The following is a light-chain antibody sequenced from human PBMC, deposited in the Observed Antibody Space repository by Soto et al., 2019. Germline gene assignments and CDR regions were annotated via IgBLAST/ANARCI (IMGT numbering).Light chain of an antibody. CDR2: AAS. V-gene: IGKV1-39*01. J-gene: IGKJ4*01. CDR1: QSISSY. Sequence: DIQMTQSPSSLSASVGDRVTITCRASQSISSYLNWYQQKPGKAPKLLMYAASSLQSGVPSRFSGSGSGTDFTLAISSLQPDDFATYYCQQSYSTPLTFGGGTKVEIK. CDR3: QQSYSTPLT.